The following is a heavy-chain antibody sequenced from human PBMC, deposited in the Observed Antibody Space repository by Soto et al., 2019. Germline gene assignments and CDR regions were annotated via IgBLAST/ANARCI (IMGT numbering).Heavy chain of an antibody. CDR2: ISNDGSKT. CDR1: GFTFNSYA. V-gene: IGHV3-30*18. D-gene: IGHD3-3*01. J-gene: IGHJ4*02. Sequence: PGGSLRLSCATSGFTFNSYALHWVRQAPGKGLEWVALISNDGSKTFYADSVKGRFTISRDTAKNTLFLQMNSLTTEDTAVYFCAKAGEIFGLVIFAYLDFWGQGTLVTVS. CDR3: AKAGEIFGLVIFAYLDF.